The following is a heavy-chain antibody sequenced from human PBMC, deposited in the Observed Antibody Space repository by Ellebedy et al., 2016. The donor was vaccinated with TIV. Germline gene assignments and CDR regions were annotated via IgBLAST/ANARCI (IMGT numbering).Heavy chain of an antibody. CDR1: VFTFSSFG. J-gene: IGHJ4*02. V-gene: IGHV3-30*18. CDR3: AKELHVDSAY. Sequence: GESLKISCAASVFTFSSFGMHCVRQAPGKGLEWVAAISYDGNNKYYGDSVEGRFTISRDNSKNTLSLQMNSLRGDDTAVYYCAKELHVDSAYWGQGTLVTVSS. CDR2: ISYDGNNK. D-gene: IGHD5-18*01.